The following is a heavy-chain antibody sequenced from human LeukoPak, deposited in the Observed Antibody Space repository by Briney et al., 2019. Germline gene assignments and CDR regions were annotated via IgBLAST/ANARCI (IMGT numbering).Heavy chain of an antibody. CDR1: GFTFRSYG. Sequence: GGSLRLSCAASGFTFRSYGMNWVRQAPGKGLEWVSYITSSGSTIYYADSVKGRFTISRDNAKTSLYLHMNSLRAEDTAVYYCASEFIVGATFDYWGQGTLVTVSS. J-gene: IGHJ4*02. CDR2: ITSSGSTI. D-gene: IGHD1-26*01. CDR3: ASEFIVGATFDY. V-gene: IGHV3-48*03.